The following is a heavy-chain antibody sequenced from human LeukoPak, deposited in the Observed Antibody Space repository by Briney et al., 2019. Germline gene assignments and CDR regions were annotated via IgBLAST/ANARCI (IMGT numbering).Heavy chain of an antibody. V-gene: IGHV1-8*02. D-gene: IGHD6-19*01. CDR1: GYTFTSYD. CDR3: AREHAGWYSLDY. J-gene: IGHJ4*02. CDR2: MNPNSGNT. Sequence: ASVKVSCKASGYTFTSYDINWVRQATGQGLEWMGWMNPNSGNTGYAQKLQGRVTMTTDTSASTAYMELRSLRSDDTAAYYCAREHAGWYSLDYWGQGTLVTVSS.